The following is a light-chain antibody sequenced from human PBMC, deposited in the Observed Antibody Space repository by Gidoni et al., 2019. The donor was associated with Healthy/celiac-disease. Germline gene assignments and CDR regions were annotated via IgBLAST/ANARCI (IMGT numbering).Light chain of an antibody. J-gene: IGKJ5*01. V-gene: IGKV1-33*01. CDR1: QDISNY. CDR2: DAS. CDR3: QQYDNRPIT. Sequence: DIQMTQSPSSLSASVGDRVTITCQASQDISNYLNWYQQKPGKAPKLLIYDASNLETGVPSRFSGSGSGTDFTFTISRLQPEDIATYYCQQYDNRPITFGQGTRLEIK.